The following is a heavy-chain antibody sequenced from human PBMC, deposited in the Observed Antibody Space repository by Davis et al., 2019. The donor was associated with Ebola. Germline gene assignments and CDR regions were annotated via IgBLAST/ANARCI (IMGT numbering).Heavy chain of an antibody. J-gene: IGHJ6*02. D-gene: IGHD6-19*01. CDR3: ARDVVVAGGYYYYGMDV. Sequence: MPSETLSLTCTVSGGSISSYYWSWIRQPPGKGLEWIGYIYYSGSTNYNPSLKSRVTISVDTSKNQFSLKLSSVTAADTAVYYCARDVVVAGGYYYYGMDVWGQGTTVTVSS. V-gene: IGHV4-59*12. CDR1: GGSISSYY. CDR2: IYYSGST.